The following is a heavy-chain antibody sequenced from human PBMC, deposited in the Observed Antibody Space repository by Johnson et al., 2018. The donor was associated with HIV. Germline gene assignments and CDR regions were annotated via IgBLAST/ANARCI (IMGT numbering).Heavy chain of an antibody. CDR1: GFTFSSYA. CDR3: ARGFFTGTPSDAFDI. CDR2: ISYDGSNK. Sequence: QVQLVESGGGVVQPGRSLRLSCAASGFTFSSYAMHWVRQAPGKGLEWVAVISYDGSNKYYADSVKGRFTISRDNSKNTLYLQMNSLRAEDTAVYYCARGFFTGTPSDAFDIWGQGTMVTVSS. V-gene: IGHV3-30-3*01. J-gene: IGHJ3*02. D-gene: IGHD1-1*01.